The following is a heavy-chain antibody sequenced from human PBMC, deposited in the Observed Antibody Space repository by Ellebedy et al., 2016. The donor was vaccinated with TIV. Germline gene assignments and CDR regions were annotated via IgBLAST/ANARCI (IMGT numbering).Heavy chain of an antibody. V-gene: IGHV3-7*01. CDR3: AKGDYLFDY. CDR2: IQQEGTDK. Sequence: GESLKISCAASGFTFSSYWMSWVRQAPGKGLEWVASIQQEGTDKRYVDSVKGRFTISRDNSKNTLYLQMNSLRAEDTAVYYCAKGDYLFDYWGQGTLVTVSS. J-gene: IGHJ4*02. CDR1: GFTFSSYW. D-gene: IGHD4-17*01.